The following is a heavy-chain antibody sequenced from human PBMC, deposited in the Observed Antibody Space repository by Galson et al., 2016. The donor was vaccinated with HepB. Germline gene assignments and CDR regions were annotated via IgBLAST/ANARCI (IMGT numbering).Heavy chain of an antibody. Sequence: SVKVSCKASGYTFTSYGISWVRQAPGQGLEWMGWISTYDGDTNYAQNLQGRVTMTTDTSTTTAYMELRSMRSDDTAMYYCAREWYCSAGRCYVAFDIWGQGTMVTVSS. CDR3: AREWYCSAGRCYVAFDI. V-gene: IGHV1-18*01. J-gene: IGHJ3*02. CDR2: ISTYDGDT. CDR1: GYTFTSYG. D-gene: IGHD2-15*01.